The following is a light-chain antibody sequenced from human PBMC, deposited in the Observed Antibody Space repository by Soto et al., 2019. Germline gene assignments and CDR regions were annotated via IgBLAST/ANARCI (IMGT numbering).Light chain of an antibody. CDR2: GAS. V-gene: IGKV3-20*01. CDR1: QSVSSSY. Sequence: EIVLTQSPGTLSLSPGERATLSCRASQSVSSSYLAWYQQKPGQAPRLLIYGASSRATRIPDRFSGSGSGTDFTLTISRLEPEDFEVYYCQQYGSSPWTFGQGTKLEIK. J-gene: IGKJ1*01. CDR3: QQYGSSPWT.